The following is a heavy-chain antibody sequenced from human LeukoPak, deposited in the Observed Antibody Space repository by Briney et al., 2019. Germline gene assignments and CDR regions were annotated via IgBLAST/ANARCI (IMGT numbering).Heavy chain of an antibody. J-gene: IGHJ1*01. CDR2: INHSAST. D-gene: IGHD3-10*01. V-gene: IGHV4-34*01. Sequence: SETLSLTCAIYGGSFSGYYWSWIRQPPGKGLEWIGEINHSASTNYNPSLKSRVTISVDTSKNQFSLKLTSVTAADTAVYYCARYGSGTYSDDHFQHWGQGTLVTVSS. CDR3: ARYGSGTYSDDHFQH. CDR1: GGSFSGYY.